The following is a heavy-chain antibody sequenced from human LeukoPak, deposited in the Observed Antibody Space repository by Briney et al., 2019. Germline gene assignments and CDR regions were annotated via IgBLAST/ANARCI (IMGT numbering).Heavy chain of an antibody. CDR1: GFTFDDYA. Sequence: PGGSLRLSCAVSGFTFDDYAMHWVRQVPGKGLEWVAGISWNSDTRGYVDSVKGRFTISRDNVQNSLYLQMNSLRAEDTAVYYCASSTGYSYGYFDYWGQGTLVTVSS. J-gene: IGHJ4*02. D-gene: IGHD5-18*01. CDR2: ISWNSDTR. CDR3: ASSTGYSYGYFDY. V-gene: IGHV3-9*01.